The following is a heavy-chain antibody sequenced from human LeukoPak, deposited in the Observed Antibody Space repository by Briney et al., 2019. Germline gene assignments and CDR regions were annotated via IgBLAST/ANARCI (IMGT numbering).Heavy chain of an antibody. J-gene: IGHJ5*02. CDR3: ARTRSIGDWFDP. Sequence: SVKVSCKASGYTFTSYDINWVRQATGQGLEWMGGIIPIFGTANYAQKFQGRVTITADESTSTAYMELSSLRSEDTAVYYCARTRSIGDWFDPWGQGTLVTVSS. CDR2: IIPIFGTA. D-gene: IGHD6-6*01. CDR1: GYTFTSYD. V-gene: IGHV1-69*13.